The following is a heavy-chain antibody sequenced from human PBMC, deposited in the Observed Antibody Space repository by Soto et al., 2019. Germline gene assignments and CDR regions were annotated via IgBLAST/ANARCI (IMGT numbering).Heavy chain of an antibody. CDR1: GFIFHEHD. V-gene: IGHV3-30*18. CDR3: AKDRDGYNRAGGANWFDP. D-gene: IGHD5-12*01. CDR2: ISYDGSNK. J-gene: IGHJ5*02. Sequence: PGGSLRLSCAASGFIFHEHDMHWVRQAPGKGLEWVAVISYDGSNKYYADSVKGRFTISRDNSKNTLYLQMNSLRAEDTAVYYCAKDRDGYNRAGGANWFDPWGQGTLVTVSS.